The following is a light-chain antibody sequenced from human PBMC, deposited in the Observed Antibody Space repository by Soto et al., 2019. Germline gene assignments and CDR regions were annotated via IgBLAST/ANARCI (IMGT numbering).Light chain of an antibody. J-gene: IGLJ1*01. CDR3: QVWDSSTDHHV. Sequence: SYELAQPPSVSVAPGQTARITCGGSNIGSKSAHWYHQKPGQAPVLVVYENSERPSGIPERFSGSNSGNTATLTISRVEAGDEADFYCQVWDSSTDHHVFGTGTKVTVL. CDR2: ENS. CDR1: NIGSKS. V-gene: IGLV3-21*02.